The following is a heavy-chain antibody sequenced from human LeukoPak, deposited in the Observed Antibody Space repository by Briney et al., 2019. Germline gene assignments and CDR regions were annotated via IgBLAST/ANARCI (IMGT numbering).Heavy chain of an antibody. D-gene: IGHD2-2*01. Sequence: PAGGSLRLSCEASGLIFSNTWMTWVRRAPGKGLEWVGNINQDGSDIYYVDSVKGRFTITRDNAKNSLSLQMNSLRADDTAVYYCARNPAKVFPAVYWGQGTLVTVSS. CDR1: GLIFSNTW. J-gene: IGHJ4*02. V-gene: IGHV3-7*01. CDR3: ARNPAKVFPAVY. CDR2: INQDGSDI.